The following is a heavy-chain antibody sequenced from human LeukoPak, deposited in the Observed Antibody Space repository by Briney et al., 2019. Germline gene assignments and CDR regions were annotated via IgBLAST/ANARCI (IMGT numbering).Heavy chain of an antibody. CDR3: TRDQGGTTAHGLDV. Sequence: ASVKVSCKASGYTFTTYYMHWVRQAPGQGLDWMGIIDPSGGSTSYAQKFQGRVTMASDTSTSTVYMELNRLTSDDTAVYYCTRDQGGTTAHGLDVWGQGTTVTVSS. D-gene: IGHD1-1*01. CDR1: GYTFTTYY. J-gene: IGHJ6*02. CDR2: IDPSGGST. V-gene: IGHV1-46*01.